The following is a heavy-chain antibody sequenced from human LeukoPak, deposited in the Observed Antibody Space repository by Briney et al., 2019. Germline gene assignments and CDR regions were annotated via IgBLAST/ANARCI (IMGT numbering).Heavy chain of an antibody. D-gene: IGHD5-18*01. CDR3: AKVYTYGDS. V-gene: IGHV3-23*01. CDR1: GFTFSTYG. J-gene: IGHJ4*02. CDR2: ISGSGGTT. Sequence: GGSLRLSCAASGFTFSTYGMSWVRQAPGKGLEWVPSISGSGGTTYDADSVKGRFTISRDNSKNTLYLQMNSLRAEDTAVYYCAKVYTYGDSWGQGTLVTVSS.